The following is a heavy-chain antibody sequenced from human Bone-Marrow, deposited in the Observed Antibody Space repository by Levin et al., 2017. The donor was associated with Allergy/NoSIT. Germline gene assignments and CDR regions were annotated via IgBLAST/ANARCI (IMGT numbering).Heavy chain of an antibody. CDR2: INPNGGSA. Sequence: GESLKISCKASGYTFTSYYIQWVRQAPGQGLEWMGIINPNGGSARKAQKFQGRVTMTRDTSTSTVYMELSSLRSGDTAVYYCARDPLGVPGIEVAGTADDYYYGMDVWGQGTTVTVSS. CDR1: GYTFTSYY. D-gene: IGHD6-19*01. CDR3: ARDPLGVPGIEVAGTADDYYYGMDV. J-gene: IGHJ6*02. V-gene: IGHV1-46*01.